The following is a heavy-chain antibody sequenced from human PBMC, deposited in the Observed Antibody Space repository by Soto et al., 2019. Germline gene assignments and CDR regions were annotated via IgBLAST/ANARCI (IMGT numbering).Heavy chain of an antibody. CDR1: GGPLSRYN. Sequence: SMEVSRQAFGGPLSRYNISWGRQGPGQGLEWMGRIIPILGIANYAQKFQGRVTITADKSTSTAYMELSSLRSEDTAVYYCARDVTIFGVVRGWFDPWGQGTLVTVSS. CDR2: IIPILGIA. V-gene: IGHV1-69*04. CDR3: ARDVTIFGVVRGWFDP. J-gene: IGHJ5*02. D-gene: IGHD3-3*01.